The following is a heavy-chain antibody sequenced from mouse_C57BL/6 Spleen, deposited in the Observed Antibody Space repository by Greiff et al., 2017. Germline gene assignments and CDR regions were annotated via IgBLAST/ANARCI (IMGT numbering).Heavy chain of an antibody. CDR1: GYTFTSYW. CDR2: IDPSDSYT. D-gene: IGHD4-1*01. J-gene: IGHJ2*01. Sequence: QVQLQQPGAELVMPGASVKLSCKASGYTFTSYWMHWVKQRPGQGLEWIGEIDPSDSYTNYNQKFKGKSTLTVDKSSSTAYMQLSSLTSEDSAVYYCARRERGRGYYLDYWGQGTTLTVSS. V-gene: IGHV1-69*01. CDR3: ARRERGRGYYLDY.